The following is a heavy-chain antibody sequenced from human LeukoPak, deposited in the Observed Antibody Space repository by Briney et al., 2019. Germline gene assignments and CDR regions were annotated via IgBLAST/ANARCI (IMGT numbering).Heavy chain of an antibody. CDR3: AKDATYYYGSGTPYYFAY. D-gene: IGHD3-10*01. V-gene: IGHV3-23*01. Sequence: GGSLRLSCAASGFTFSSYAMIWVRQAPGKGLEWVSAISGSGTSTYYADSVKCRFTVSRDNAKNTLYLQMNSLRADDTAVYYCAKDATYYYGSGTPYYFAYWGQGTLVTVSS. CDR2: ISGSGTST. CDR1: GFTFSSYA. J-gene: IGHJ4*02.